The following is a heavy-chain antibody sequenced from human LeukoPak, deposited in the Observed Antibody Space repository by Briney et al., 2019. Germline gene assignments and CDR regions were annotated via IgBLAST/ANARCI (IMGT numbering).Heavy chain of an antibody. V-gene: IGHV3-9*01. Sequence: GGSLRLSCAASGFTFDDYAMHWVRQAPGKGLEWVSGISWNSGSIGYADSVKGRFTISRDNAKNSLYLQMNSLRAEDTAVYYCATLDITGTHGPTHAFDIWGQGTMVTVSS. J-gene: IGHJ3*02. CDR2: ISWNSGSI. CDR3: ATLDITGTHGPTHAFDI. D-gene: IGHD1-7*01. CDR1: GFTFDDYA.